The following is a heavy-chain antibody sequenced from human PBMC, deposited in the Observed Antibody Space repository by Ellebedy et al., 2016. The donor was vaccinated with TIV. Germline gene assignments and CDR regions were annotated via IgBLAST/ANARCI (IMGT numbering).Heavy chain of an antibody. CDR2: ISSSSSYI. J-gene: IGHJ3*02. D-gene: IGHD3-9*01. CDR3: AREPMYYDILTGYYSHDAFDI. CDR1: GFTFSSYS. Sequence: GESLKISXAASGFTFSSYSMNWVRQAPGKGLEWVSSISSSSSYIYYADSVKGRFTISRDNAKNSLYLQMNSLRAEDTAVYYCAREPMYYDILTGYYSHDAFDIWGQGTMVTVSS. V-gene: IGHV3-21*01.